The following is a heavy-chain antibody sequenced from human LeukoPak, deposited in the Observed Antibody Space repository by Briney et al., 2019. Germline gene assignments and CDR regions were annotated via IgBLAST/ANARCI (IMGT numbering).Heavy chain of an antibody. CDR3: ARYYYGGYFDY. CDR1: GFSFSYYG. D-gene: IGHD3-10*01. V-gene: IGHV3-33*03. CDR2: VWYDGTNK. J-gene: IGHJ4*02. Sequence: PGGSLRLSCAASGFSFSYYGMHWVRQAPGKGLEWVAAVWYDGTNKNYADSVKGRFTISRDNAKNTLYLQMNSLRAEDTAVYYCARYYYGGYFDYWGQGTLVTVSS.